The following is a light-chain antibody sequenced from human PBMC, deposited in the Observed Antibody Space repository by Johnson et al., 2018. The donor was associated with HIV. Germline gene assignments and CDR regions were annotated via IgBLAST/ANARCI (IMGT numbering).Light chain of an antibody. CDR1: SSDMGNYA. Sequence: QSVLTQPPSVSAAPGQKVTISCSVSSSDMGNYAVSWYQQLPGTAPKLLIYDNNKRTSGIHYRFSGSKSGTSATLGINGLQTGDEADYYCGTWDSSLSAYVFGTGTKVTVL. V-gene: IGLV1-51*01. J-gene: IGLJ1*01. CDR3: GTWDSSLSAYV. CDR2: DNN.